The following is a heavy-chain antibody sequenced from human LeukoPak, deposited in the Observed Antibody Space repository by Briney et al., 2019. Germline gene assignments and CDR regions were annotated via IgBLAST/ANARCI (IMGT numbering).Heavy chain of an antibody. CDR2: ISGSGGST. J-gene: IGHJ4*02. CDR3: AKDVMNSGSWGDY. CDR1: GFTFSSYA. Sequence: GGPLRLSCAASGFTFSSYAMSWVRQAPGKGLEWVSAISGSGGSTYYADSVKGRFTISRDNSKNTLYLQMNSLRAEDTAVYYCAKDVMNSGSWGDYWGQGTLVTVSS. V-gene: IGHV3-23*01. D-gene: IGHD1-26*01.